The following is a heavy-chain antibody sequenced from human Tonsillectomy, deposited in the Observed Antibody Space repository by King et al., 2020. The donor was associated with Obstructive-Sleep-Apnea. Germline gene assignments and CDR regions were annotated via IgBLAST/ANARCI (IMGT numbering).Heavy chain of an antibody. J-gene: IGHJ5*02. Sequence: QLVQSRGDLVQPGGSLRLSCAASGFTFSSYWMTWVRQAPGRGLEWRGNIKYDGREVYFPDSVKGRFTISRDNTKNSLYLQMYSLTVEDTAVYYCARDHIYTWGAFDPWGQGTLVTVSS. CDR2: IKYDGREV. CDR3: ARDHIYTWGAFDP. V-gene: IGHV3-7*03. D-gene: IGHD2-21*01. CDR1: GFTFSSYW.